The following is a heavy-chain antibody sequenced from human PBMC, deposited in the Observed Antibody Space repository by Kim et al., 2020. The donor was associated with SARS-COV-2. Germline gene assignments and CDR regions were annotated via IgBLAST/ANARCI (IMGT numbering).Heavy chain of an antibody. CDR3: AKDLPYYYDSSGYYYAAFDI. D-gene: IGHD3-22*01. J-gene: IGHJ3*02. CDR2: ISWNSGSI. CDR1: GFTFDDYA. V-gene: IGHV3-9*01. Sequence: GGSLRLSCAASGFTFDDYAMHWVRQAPGKGLEWVSGISWNSGSIGYADSVKGRFTISRDNAKNSLYLQMNSLRAEDTALYYCAKDLPYYYDSSGYYYAAFDIWGQGTMVTVSS.